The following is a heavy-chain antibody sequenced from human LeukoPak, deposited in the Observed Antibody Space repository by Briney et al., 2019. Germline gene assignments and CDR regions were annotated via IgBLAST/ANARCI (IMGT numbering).Heavy chain of an antibody. CDR3: ARRLSSDGSGWPFDY. V-gene: IGHV4-39*01. J-gene: IGHJ4*02. Sequence: PSETLSLTCTVSGDSISSSVSYRGWIRQPPGKGLEWIGSMSYSGRTYYNPSFKSRVTVSVDTSKNQFSLRLSSVTAADTAVYYCARRLSSDGSGWPFDYWGQGTLVTVSS. D-gene: IGHD6-19*01. CDR2: MSYSGRT. CDR1: GDSISSSVSY.